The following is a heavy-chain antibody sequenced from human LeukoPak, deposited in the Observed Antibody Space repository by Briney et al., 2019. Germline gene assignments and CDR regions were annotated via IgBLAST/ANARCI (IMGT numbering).Heavy chain of an antibody. D-gene: IGHD1-14*01. CDR2: INPSGGST. CDR1: GYTFTSYA. Sequence: GASVKVSCKASGYTFTSYAMNWVRQAPGQGLEWMGIINPSGGSTSYAQKFQGRVTMTRDMSTSTVYMELSSLRSEDTAVYYCARENRVYNWFDPWGQGTLVTVSS. V-gene: IGHV1-46*01. CDR3: ARENRVYNWFDP. J-gene: IGHJ5*02.